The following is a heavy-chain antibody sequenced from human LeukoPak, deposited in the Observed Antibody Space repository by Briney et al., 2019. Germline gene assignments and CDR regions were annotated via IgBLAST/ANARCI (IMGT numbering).Heavy chain of an antibody. CDR3: ARRDAVVGATSDY. J-gene: IGHJ4*02. CDR2: IIPIFGTA. V-gene: IGHV1-69*05. CDR1: GGTFSSYA. D-gene: IGHD1-26*01. Sequence: GASVKVSCKASGGTFSSYAISWVRQAPGQGLEWMGRIIPIFGTANYAQKFQGRVTITTDESTSTAYMELSSLKASDTAMYYCARRDAVVGATSDYWGQGTLVTVSS.